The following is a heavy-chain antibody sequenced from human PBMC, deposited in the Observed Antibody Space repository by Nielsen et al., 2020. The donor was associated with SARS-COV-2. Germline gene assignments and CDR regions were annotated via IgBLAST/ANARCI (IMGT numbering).Heavy chain of an antibody. J-gene: IGHJ6*02. V-gene: IGHV3-30*18. CDR2: ISYDGSNK. CDR3: AKDYGDYGGMDV. CDR1: EFTFSSYG. Sequence: GESLKISCAASEFTFSSYGMHWVRQAPGKGLEWVAVISYDGSNKYYADSVKGRFTISRDNSKNTLYLQMNSLRAEDTAVYYCAKDYGDYGGMDVWGQGTTVTVSS. D-gene: IGHD4-17*01.